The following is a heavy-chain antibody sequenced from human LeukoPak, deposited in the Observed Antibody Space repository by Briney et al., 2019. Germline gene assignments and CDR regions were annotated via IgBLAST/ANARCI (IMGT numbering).Heavy chain of an antibody. J-gene: IGHJ4*02. D-gene: IGHD4-11*01. V-gene: IGHV4-59*01. Sequence: SETLSLTCTVSGGSISSYYWSWIRQPPGKGLEWIGYIYYSGSTNYNPSLKSRVTISVDTSKNQFSLKLSSVTAADTAVYYCARDVSYSNYVDYWGQGTLVTVSS. CDR1: GGSISSYY. CDR3: ARDVSYSNYVDY. CDR2: IYYSGST.